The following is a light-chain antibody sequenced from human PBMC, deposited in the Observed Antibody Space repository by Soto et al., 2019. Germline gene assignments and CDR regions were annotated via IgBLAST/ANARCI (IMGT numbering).Light chain of an antibody. Sequence: QSALTQPPSVSGSPGQSVTISCTGTSSDVGSYNRVSWYQQPPGTAPKLMIYEVSNRPSGVADRFSGSKSGNTASLTISGLQAEDAADYYCSSYTSSTHDVFGTGTKLTVL. CDR1: SSDVGSYNR. J-gene: IGLJ1*01. CDR2: EVS. CDR3: SSYTSSTHDV. V-gene: IGLV2-18*02.